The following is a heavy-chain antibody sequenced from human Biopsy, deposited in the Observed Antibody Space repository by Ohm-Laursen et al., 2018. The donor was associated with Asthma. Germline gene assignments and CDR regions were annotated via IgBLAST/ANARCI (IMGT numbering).Heavy chain of an antibody. J-gene: IGHJ6*02. CDR2: ISVYNGNT. CDR1: GYTFNSAG. D-gene: IGHD3-10*01. Sequence: ASVKVSCKPSGYTFNSAGITWVRQVPGQGLEWMGWISVYNGNTKVAQKLQDRVTMITDTSTSTAYMELRSLRSDDTAVYFCARAVDYSHYYGIDVWGQGTTVTVS. CDR3: ARAVDYSHYYGIDV. V-gene: IGHV1-18*01.